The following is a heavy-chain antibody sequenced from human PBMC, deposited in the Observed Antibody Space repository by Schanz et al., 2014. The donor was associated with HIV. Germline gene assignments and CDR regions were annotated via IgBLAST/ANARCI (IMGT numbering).Heavy chain of an antibody. D-gene: IGHD3-22*01. CDR3: AKAPNYYDSSGYFDY. V-gene: IGHV3-9*01. J-gene: IGHJ4*02. Sequence: VQLVESGGGGVQPGRSLRLSCSASGFTFDDYSMHWVRQAPGKGLEWDPGISWNSGSLGYADSVNGRFTISRDNAKNSLYLQMNSLRAEDTALYYCAKAPNYYDSSGYFDYWGQGTLVTVSS. CDR2: ISWNSGSL. CDR1: GFTFDDYS.